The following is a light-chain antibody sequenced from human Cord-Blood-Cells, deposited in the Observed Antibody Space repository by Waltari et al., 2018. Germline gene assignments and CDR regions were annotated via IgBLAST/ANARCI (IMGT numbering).Light chain of an antibody. V-gene: IGKV1-39*01. CDR2: AAS. CDR1: QSISSY. CDR3: QQSYSTPMYT. Sequence: DIQMTQSPYSLSASVGDRVTITCRASQSISSYLNWYQQKPGKAPKLLIYAASSLQIGVPSRFSGSGSGTDFTLTISSLQPEDFATYYCQQSYSTPMYTFGQGTKLEIK. J-gene: IGKJ2*01.